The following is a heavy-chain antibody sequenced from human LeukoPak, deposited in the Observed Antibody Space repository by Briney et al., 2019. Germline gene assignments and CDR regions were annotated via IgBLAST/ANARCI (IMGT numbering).Heavy chain of an antibody. V-gene: IGHV1-8*01. CDR3: ARDPPHCSSTSCYMEFDP. CDR2: MNPNSGNT. CDR1: GYTFTSYD. J-gene: IGHJ5*02. Sequence: GASVKVSCKASGYTFTSYDINWVRQATGQGLEWMGWMNPNSGNTGYAQKFQGRVTMTRNTSISTAYMELSSLRSEDTAVYYCARDPPHCSSTSCYMEFDPWGQGTLVTVSS. D-gene: IGHD2-2*02.